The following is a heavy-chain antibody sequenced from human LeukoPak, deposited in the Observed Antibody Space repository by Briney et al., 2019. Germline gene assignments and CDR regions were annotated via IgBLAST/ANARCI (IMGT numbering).Heavy chain of an antibody. Sequence: SETLSLTCTVSGGSISSHYWSWIRQPPGKGLEWIGYIYYSGGTNYNPSLKSRVTISVDTSKNQFSLKLSSVTAADTAVYYCARGMIRYYYMDVWGKGTTVTVSS. V-gene: IGHV4-59*11. J-gene: IGHJ6*03. CDR3: ARGMIRYYYMDV. CDR2: IYYSGGT. CDR1: GGSISSHY. D-gene: IGHD3-16*01.